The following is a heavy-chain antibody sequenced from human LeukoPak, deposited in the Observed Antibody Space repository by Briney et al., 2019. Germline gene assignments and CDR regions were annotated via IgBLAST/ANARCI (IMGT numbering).Heavy chain of an antibody. V-gene: IGHV3-7*01. D-gene: IGHD6-6*01. Sequence: PGGSLRLSCAASGFTFSSYWMSWVRQAPGKGLEWVANIKQDGSEKYYVDSLKGRFTISRDNAKNSLYPQMNSLRAEDTAMYYCSRIGYSSSSWDYWGQGTLVTVSS. CDR2: IKQDGSEK. J-gene: IGHJ4*02. CDR1: GFTFSSYW. CDR3: SRIGYSSSSWDY.